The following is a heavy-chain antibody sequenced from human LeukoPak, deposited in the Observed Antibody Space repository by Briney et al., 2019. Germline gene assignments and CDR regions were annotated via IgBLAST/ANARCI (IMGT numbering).Heavy chain of an antibody. V-gene: IGHV3-23*01. Sequence: GGSLRLSCVASGFTLSNYMMSWVRQAPGKGLEWVSAISGSTVGTFYSDSVRGRFTISRDSPKNTLYLQMNGLRVEDTAVYYCTKDPLDYWGQGTLVTVSS. CDR1: GFTLSNYM. J-gene: IGHJ4*02. CDR2: ISGSTVGT. CDR3: TKDPLDY.